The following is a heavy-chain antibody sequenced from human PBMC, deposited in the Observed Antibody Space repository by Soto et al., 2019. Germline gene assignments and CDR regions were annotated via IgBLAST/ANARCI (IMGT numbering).Heavy chain of an antibody. V-gene: IGHV4-39*01. Sequence: SETLSLTCSVSGGSINSSSYFWGWVRQPPGKGLEWIGSIYYSGSTYYNPSLRSRVTISVDTSKNQFSLKLSSVTAADTAVFYCARHYSSGSRNWFDPGGKGTLVTV. D-gene: IGHD6-19*01. CDR1: GGSINSSSYF. CDR2: IYYSGST. J-gene: IGHJ5*02. CDR3: ARHYSSGSRNWFDP.